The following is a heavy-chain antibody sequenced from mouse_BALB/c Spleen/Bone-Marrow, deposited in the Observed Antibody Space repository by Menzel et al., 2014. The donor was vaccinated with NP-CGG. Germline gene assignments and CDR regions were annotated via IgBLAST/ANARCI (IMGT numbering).Heavy chain of an antibody. CDR1: GFSLTSYG. CDR2: IWAGGST. V-gene: IGHV2-9*02. Sequence: VQRVESGPGLVAPSQSLSITCTVSGFSLTSYGVHWVRQPPGKGLEWLGVIWAGGSTNYNSALMSRLSISKDNSKSQVSLKMNSLQTDDTAMYYCARRGNGYYFDYWGQGTTLTVSS. J-gene: IGHJ2*01. D-gene: IGHD2-2*01. CDR3: ARRGNGYYFDY.